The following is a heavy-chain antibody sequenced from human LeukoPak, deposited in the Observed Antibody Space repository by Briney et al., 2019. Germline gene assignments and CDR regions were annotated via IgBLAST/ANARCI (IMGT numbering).Heavy chain of an antibody. CDR3: ARAPSACGGICPFDW. V-gene: IGHV4-4*07. J-gene: IGHJ4*02. CDR2: IHSSGMT. Sequence: SETLSLTCTVSGGSINGFFWSWIRQAAGEGLEWIGRIHSSGMTNYNPSLKSRVTLSLDTSKNQFSLKLTSVTAADTAVYYCARAPSACGGICPFDWWGQGNLVTVSS. D-gene: IGHD2-15*01. CDR1: GGSINGFF.